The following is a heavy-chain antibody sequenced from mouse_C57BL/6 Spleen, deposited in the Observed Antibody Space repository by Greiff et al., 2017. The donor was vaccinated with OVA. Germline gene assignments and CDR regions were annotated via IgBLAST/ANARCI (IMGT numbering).Heavy chain of an antibody. V-gene: IGHV1-9*01. J-gene: IGHJ2*01. Sequence: VQGVESGAELMKPGASVKLSCKATGYTFTGYWIEWVKQRPGHGLEWIGEILPGSGSTNYNEKFKGKATFTADTSSNTAYMQLSSLTTEDSAIYYCARRGNYYGSSSYYFDYWGQGTTLTVSS. CDR3: ARRGNYYGSSSYYFDY. D-gene: IGHD1-1*01. CDR1: GYTFTGYW. CDR2: ILPGSGST.